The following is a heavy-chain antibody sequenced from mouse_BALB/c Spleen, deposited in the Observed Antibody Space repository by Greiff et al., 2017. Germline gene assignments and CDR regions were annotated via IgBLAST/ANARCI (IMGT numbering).Heavy chain of an antibody. D-gene: IGHD2-1*01. CDR1: GFTFSSFG. J-gene: IGHJ4*01. V-gene: IGHV5-17*02. CDR2: ISSGSSTI. CDR3: ARGGNYHSYAMDY. Sequence: DVKLVESGGGLVQPGGSRKLSCAASGFTFSSFGMHWVRQAPEKGLEWVAYISSGSSTIYYADTVKGRFTISRDNPKNTLFLQMTIRRSEYTAMYYCARGGNYHSYAMDYWGQGTSVTGSS.